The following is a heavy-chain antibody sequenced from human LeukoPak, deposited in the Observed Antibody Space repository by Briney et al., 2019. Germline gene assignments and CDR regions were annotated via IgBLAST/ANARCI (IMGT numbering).Heavy chain of an antibody. CDR1: GYSFTSYW. J-gene: IGHJ6*04. Sequence: GESLKISRKGSGYSFTSYWIGWVRQMPGKGLEWMGIIYPGDSDTRYSPSFQGQVTISADKSISTAYLQWSSVKASDTAMYYCARQGGYSSGWPPGDYGRDVWGKGTTVTVSS. D-gene: IGHD6-19*01. V-gene: IGHV5-51*01. CDR2: IYPGDSDT. CDR3: ARQGGYSSGWPPGDYGRDV.